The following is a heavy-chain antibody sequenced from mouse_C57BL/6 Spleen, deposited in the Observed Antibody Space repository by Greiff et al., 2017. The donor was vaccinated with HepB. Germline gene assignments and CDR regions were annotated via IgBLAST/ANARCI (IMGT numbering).Heavy chain of an antibody. D-gene: IGHD1-1*01. CDR2: IDPENGDT. V-gene: IGHV14-4*01. J-gene: IGHJ3*01. CDR3: TTGFTTVVATPFAY. CDR1: GFNIKDDY. Sequence: VQLKESGAELVRPGASVKLSCTASGFNIKDDYMHWVKQRPEQGLEWIGWIDPENGDTEYASKFQGKATITADTSSNTAYLQLSSLTSEDTAVYYCTTGFTTVVATPFAYWGQGTLVTVSA.